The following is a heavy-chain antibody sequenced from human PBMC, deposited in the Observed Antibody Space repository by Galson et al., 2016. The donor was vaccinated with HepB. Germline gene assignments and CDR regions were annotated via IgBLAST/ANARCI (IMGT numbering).Heavy chain of an antibody. CDR3: ATDVLGLFDY. CDR1: GDSFRDLA. D-gene: IGHD3-16*01. V-gene: IGHV1-69*06. J-gene: IGHJ4*02. CDR2: IVPIFDAP. Sequence: SVKVSCKASGDSFRDLAINWVRQAPGQGLEWMGGIVPIFDAPNYARKFQGRVTITADTSTSTAYMELDSLTSEETAVYFCATDVLGLFDYWGQGTLVTVS.